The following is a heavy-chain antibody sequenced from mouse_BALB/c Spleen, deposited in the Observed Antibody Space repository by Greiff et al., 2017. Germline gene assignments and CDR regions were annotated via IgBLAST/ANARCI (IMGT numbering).Heavy chain of an antibody. CDR3: ARVDRYYDGLDAMDY. CDR1: GFSLTGYG. J-gene: IGHJ4*01. Sequence: VQLQQSGPGLVAPSQSLSITCTVSGFSLTGYGVNWVRQPPGKGLEWLGMIWGDGSTDYNSALKSRLSISKDNSKSQVFLKMNSLQTDDTARYYCARVDRYYDGLDAMDYWGQGTSVTVSS. CDR2: IWGDGST. D-gene: IGHD2-14*01. V-gene: IGHV2-6-7*01.